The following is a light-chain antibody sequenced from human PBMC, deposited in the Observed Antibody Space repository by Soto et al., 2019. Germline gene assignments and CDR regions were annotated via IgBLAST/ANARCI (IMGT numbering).Light chain of an antibody. CDR2: SNN. CDR3: AACDDSLNGVV. J-gene: IGLJ2*01. V-gene: IGLV1-44*01. Sequence: QSVLTQPPSASGTPGQRVTISCSGSNSNIGSNTVNWYQQLPGTAPKLLIYSNNQRPSGVPDRFSGSKSGTSASLAISGLQSEDEADYYCAACDDSLNGVVFGGGTKLTVL. CDR1: NSNIGSNT.